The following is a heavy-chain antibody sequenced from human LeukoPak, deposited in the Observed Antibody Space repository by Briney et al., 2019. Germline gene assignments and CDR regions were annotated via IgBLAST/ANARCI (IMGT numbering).Heavy chain of an antibody. J-gene: IGHJ6*02. Sequence: PGGSLRLSCAASGFTFSGYWMSWVRQAPGKGLEWVANIKQDGSEKYYVDSVKGRFTISRDNAKNSLYLQMNSLRAEDTAVYYCARKDILTGYGYYYYYGMDVWGQGTTVTVSS. D-gene: IGHD3-9*01. CDR3: ARKDILTGYGYYYYYGMDV. CDR2: IKQDGSEK. CDR1: GFTFSGYW. V-gene: IGHV3-7*01.